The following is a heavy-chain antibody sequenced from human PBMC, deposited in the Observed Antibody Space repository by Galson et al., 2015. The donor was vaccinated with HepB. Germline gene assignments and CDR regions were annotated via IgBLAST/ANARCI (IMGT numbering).Heavy chain of an antibody. J-gene: IGHJ4*02. V-gene: IGHV4-39*07. D-gene: IGHD3-3*01. CDR2: IYYSGST. CDR1: GGSISSSSYY. CDR3: ARGSRTIFGVVIILDY. Sequence: ETLPLTCTVSGGSISSSSYYWGWIRQPPGKGLEWIGSIYYSGSTYYNPSLKSRVTISVDTSKNQFSLKLSSVTAADTAVYYCARGSRTIFGVVIILDYWGQGTLVTVSS.